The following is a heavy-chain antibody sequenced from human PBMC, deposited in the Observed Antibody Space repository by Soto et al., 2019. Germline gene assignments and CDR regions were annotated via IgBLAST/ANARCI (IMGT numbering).Heavy chain of an antibody. CDR2: INPNSGGT. CDR3: ARGKGIAAAGRGNWFDT. D-gene: IGHD6-13*01. J-gene: IGHJ5*02. CDR1: GYTFTGYY. Sequence: ASVKVSCKASGYTFTGYYMHWVRQAPGQGLEWMGWINPNSGGTNYAQKFQGRVTMTRDTSISTAYMELSRLRSDDTAVYYCARGKGIAAAGRGNWFDTWGQGTLVTVSS. V-gene: IGHV1-2*02.